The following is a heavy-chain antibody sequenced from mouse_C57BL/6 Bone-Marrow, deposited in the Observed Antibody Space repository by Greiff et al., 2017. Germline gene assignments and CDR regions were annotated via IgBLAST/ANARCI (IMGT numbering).Heavy chain of an antibody. Sequence: EVQLVESGGGLVQPGESLKLSCESNEYEFPSHDMSWVRTTPEKRLELVAAINSDGGSTSYTDTMERRFIISRDNTKYPLYLQMSRLRSEDTAVDYCARPPYGPRYYFDYWGQGTTLTVSA. V-gene: IGHV5-2*01. J-gene: IGHJ2*01. D-gene: IGHD1-1*01. CDR1: EYEFPSHD. CDR2: INSDGGST. CDR3: ARPPYGPRYYFDY.